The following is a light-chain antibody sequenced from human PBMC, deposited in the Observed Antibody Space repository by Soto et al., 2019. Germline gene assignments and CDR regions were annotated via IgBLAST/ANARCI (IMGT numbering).Light chain of an antibody. CDR3: QQYYSYPWT. CDR1: QGISTY. Sequence: AIRMTQSPSSLSASTGDRVTITCRASQGISTYLAWYQQKPGKAPNLLISAASTLQSGVPSRFSGSGSGTDFTLTISCLQSEDFATYYCQQYYSYPWTFGQGTKVEIK. J-gene: IGKJ1*01. V-gene: IGKV1-8*01. CDR2: AAS.